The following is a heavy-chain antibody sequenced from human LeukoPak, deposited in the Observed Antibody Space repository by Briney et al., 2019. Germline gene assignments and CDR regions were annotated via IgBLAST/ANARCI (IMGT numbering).Heavy chain of an antibody. J-gene: IGHJ4*02. Sequence: PETLSLTCTVSSGSLSSRSYYWGWIRQPPVKGLEWIGRIYYSGCTYYNPSLKSRVTISVDTSKNQFSLKLSSVTVADTAVYYCARDTPPIAAMGFWDYWGQGTLVTVSS. V-gene: IGHV4-39*07. D-gene: IGHD6-6*01. CDR2: IYYSGCT. CDR3: ARDTPPIAAMGFWDY. CDR1: SGSLSSRSYY.